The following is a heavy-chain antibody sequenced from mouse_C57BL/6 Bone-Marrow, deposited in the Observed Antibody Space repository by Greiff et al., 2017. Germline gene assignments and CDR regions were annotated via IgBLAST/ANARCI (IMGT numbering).Heavy chain of an antibody. Sequence: EVKLVESGGGLVKPGGSLKLSCAASGFTFSSYAMSWVRQTPEKRLEWVATISDGGSYTYYPDNVKGRFTLSRDNAKNNLYLQMSHLKSEDTAMYYCARGYGNYWYFDVWGTGTTVTVSS. CDR2: ISDGGSYT. D-gene: IGHD2-1*01. J-gene: IGHJ1*03. CDR1: GFTFSSYA. CDR3: ARGYGNYWYFDV. V-gene: IGHV5-4*03.